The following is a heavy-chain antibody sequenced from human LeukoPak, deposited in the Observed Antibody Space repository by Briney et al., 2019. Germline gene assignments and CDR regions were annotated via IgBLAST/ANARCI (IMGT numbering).Heavy chain of an antibody. CDR3: ARDPLYSSSWYGYFQH. D-gene: IGHD6-13*01. J-gene: IGHJ1*01. CDR1: GGTFSSYA. CDR2: IIPIFGTA. Sequence: ASVKVSCKASGGTFSSYAISWVRQAPGQGLEWMGGIIPIFGTANYAQKFQGRVTITADESTSTAYMELSSLRSEDTAVYYCARDPLYSSSWYGYFQHWGQGTLVTVSS. V-gene: IGHV1-69*13.